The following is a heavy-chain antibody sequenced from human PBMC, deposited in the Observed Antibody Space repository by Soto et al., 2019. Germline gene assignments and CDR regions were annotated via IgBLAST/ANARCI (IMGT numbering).Heavy chain of an antibody. V-gene: IGHV1-2*04. Sequence: APVKVSCKASGYTFTGYYMHWVRQAPGQGLEWMGWINPNSGGTNYAQKFQGWVTMTRDTSISTAYMELSRLRSDDTAVYYCARGGYSYGYYYYYYMDVWGKGTTVTVSS. J-gene: IGHJ6*03. CDR2: INPNSGGT. CDR1: GYTFTGYY. D-gene: IGHD5-18*01. CDR3: ARGGYSYGYYYYYYMDV.